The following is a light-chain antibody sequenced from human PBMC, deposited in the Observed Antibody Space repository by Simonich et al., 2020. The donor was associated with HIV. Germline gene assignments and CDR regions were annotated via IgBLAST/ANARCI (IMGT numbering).Light chain of an antibody. CDR3: QQSYSTPMYT. Sequence: DIQMTQSPSSLSASVGDRVTITCRASQSISNYLNWFQQKPGKAPKLLIFAASSLQSGVPSRVSGSGSGTDFTLTISSLQPEDFATYYCQQSYSTPMYTFGQGTKVDIK. J-gene: IGKJ2*01. V-gene: IGKV1-39*01. CDR2: AAS. CDR1: QSISNY.